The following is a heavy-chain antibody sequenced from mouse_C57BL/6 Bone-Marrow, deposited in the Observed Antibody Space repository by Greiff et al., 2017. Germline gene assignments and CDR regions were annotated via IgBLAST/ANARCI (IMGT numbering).Heavy chain of an antibody. CDR3: ASSIYYYPLVDY. D-gene: IGHD1-1*01. CDR1: GYTFTSYW. CDR2: IYPGSGST. Sequence: QVQLQQPGAELVKPGASVKMSCKASGYTFTSYWITWVKQRPGQGLEWIGDIYPGSGSTNYNEKFKSKATLTVDTSSSTAYMQLSSLTSEDSAVYYCASSIYYYPLVDYWGQGTTLTVSS. J-gene: IGHJ2*01. V-gene: IGHV1-55*01.